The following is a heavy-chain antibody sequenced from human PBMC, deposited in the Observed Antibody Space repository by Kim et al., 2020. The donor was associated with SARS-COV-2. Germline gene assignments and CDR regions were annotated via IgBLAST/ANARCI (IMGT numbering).Heavy chain of an antibody. D-gene: IGHD3-22*01. Sequence: GGSLRLSCAASGFTFSSYGMHWVRQAPGKGLEWVAVISYDGSNKYYADSVKGRFTISRDNSKNTLYLQMNSLRAEDTAVYYCAKDRRDSDSSGYYWDYFDYWGQGTLVTVSS. CDR1: GFTFSSYG. V-gene: IGHV3-30*18. CDR3: AKDRRDSDSSGYYWDYFDY. CDR2: ISYDGSNK. J-gene: IGHJ4*02.